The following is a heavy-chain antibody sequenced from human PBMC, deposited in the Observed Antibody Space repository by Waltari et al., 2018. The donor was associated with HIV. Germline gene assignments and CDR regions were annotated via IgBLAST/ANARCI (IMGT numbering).Heavy chain of an antibody. CDR1: GFTFSRYA. CDR2: ISGSGGNT. D-gene: IGHD3-3*01. V-gene: IGHV3-23*01. Sequence: EVQLLESGGGLVQPGGSLRLSCAASGFTFSRYAMSWVRQAPGKGLEWVSAISGSGGNTYHADSVKGQCTISRDNSKNTLYLQMNSLRAEDTAVYYCAKDPDPYYDFWSGYFPAYFDYWGQGTLVTVSS. CDR3: AKDPDPYYDFWSGYFPAYFDY. J-gene: IGHJ4*02.